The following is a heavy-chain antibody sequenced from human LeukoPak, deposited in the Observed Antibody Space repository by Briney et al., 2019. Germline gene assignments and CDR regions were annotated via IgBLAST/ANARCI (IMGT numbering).Heavy chain of an antibody. CDR2: IYYSGST. V-gene: IGHV4-59*01. CDR1: GGSISSYY. Sequence: SETLSLTCTVSGGSISSYYWSWIRQPPGKGLEWIGYIYYSGSTNYNPSLKSRVTISVDTSKNQFSLKLSSVTAADTAVYYCARSELHYYYYYMDVWGKGTTVTVSS. J-gene: IGHJ6*03. D-gene: IGHD1-14*01. CDR3: ARSELHYYYYYMDV.